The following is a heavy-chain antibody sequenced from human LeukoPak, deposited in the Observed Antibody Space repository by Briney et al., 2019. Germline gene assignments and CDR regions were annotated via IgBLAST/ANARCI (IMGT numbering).Heavy chain of an antibody. V-gene: IGHV3-23*01. CDR3: AKVLLPYYYYGMDV. CDR2: ISGSGGST. J-gene: IGHJ6*02. Sequence: GGSLRLPCAASGFTFSSYAMSWVRQAPGKGLEWVSAISGSGGSTYYADSVKGRFIISRDNSKNTLYLQMNSLRAEDTAVYYCAKVLLPYYYYGMDVWGQGTTVTVSS. D-gene: IGHD2-15*01. CDR1: GFTFSSYA.